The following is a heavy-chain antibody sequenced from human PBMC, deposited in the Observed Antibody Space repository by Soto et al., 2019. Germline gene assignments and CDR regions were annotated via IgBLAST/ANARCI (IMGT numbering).Heavy chain of an antibody. CDR2: IWTSGTS. CDR1: GDSMSKYY. D-gene: IGHD3-16*01. CDR3: ARTVGAAYSFAL. Sequence: QVQLQESGPGLVKPSETLSLTCNVSGDSMSKYYWSWVRQPAGKGLEWIGRIWTSGTSNYNPSLHSLVTMSIDTSTQHFSLDLKPVTAADTAVYDCARTVGAAYSFALWGQGVLVTVSS. V-gene: IGHV4-4*07. J-gene: IGHJ4*02.